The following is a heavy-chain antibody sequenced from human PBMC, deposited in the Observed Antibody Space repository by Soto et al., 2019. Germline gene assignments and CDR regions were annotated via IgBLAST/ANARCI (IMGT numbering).Heavy chain of an antibody. CDR1: GFTFSTYW. V-gene: IGHV3-7*03. CDR2: IRQDGSEK. Sequence: SGGSLRLSCAASGFTFSTYWMSWVRQAPGKGLEWVANIRQDGSEKYYVDSVKGRFTISRDNAKNSLYLQMNSLRAEDTAVYYCASCRYCSGGTCYSLTFDYWGQGTPVTVSS. CDR3: ASCRYCSGGTCYSLTFDY. J-gene: IGHJ4*02. D-gene: IGHD2-15*01.